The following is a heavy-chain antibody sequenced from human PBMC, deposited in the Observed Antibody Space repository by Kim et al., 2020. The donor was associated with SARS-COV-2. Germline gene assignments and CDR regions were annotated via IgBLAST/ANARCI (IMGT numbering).Heavy chain of an antibody. Sequence: ASVKVSCKASGYTFIDYSIHWVRQAPGQGLVWMGEINPGAGSTTYAQTFQGRVTATTDTSASTVYMELTSLRSDDTAIYYCARDYHTYEWTPPGALWGQG. J-gene: IGHJ4*02. CDR2: INPGAGST. D-gene: IGHD3-3*01. V-gene: IGHV1-46*01. CDR1: GYTFIDYS. CDR3: ARDYHTYEWTPPGAL.